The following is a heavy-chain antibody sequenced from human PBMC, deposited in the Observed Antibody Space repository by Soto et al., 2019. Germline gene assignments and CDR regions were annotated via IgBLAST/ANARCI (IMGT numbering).Heavy chain of an antibody. Sequence: GGSLRLSCAASGFTFSNYTMHWVRQAPGKGLEWVALISYDEIDKYFADAAKGRFTISRDNSKNTLYLQMDSLRAEDTAVYYCAGRSGSSDYWGRGTLVTVSS. V-gene: IGHV3-30*04. CDR1: GFTFSNYT. D-gene: IGHD3-10*01. CDR2: ISYDEIDK. CDR3: AGRSGSSDY. J-gene: IGHJ4*02.